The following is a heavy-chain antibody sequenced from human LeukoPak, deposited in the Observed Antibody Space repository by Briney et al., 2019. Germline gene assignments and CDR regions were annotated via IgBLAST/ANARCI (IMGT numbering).Heavy chain of an antibody. J-gene: IGHJ4*02. CDR1: GFTFSSYS. CDR3: AKVVGGNSDY. D-gene: IGHD4-23*01. V-gene: IGHV3-21*04. Sequence: GGSLRLSCVASGFTFSSYSMNWVRQAPGKGLEWVSSISSSSSYIYYADSVKGRFTISRDNAKNSLYLQMNSLRAEDTAIYFCAKVVGGNSDYWGQGTLVTVSS. CDR2: ISSSSSYI.